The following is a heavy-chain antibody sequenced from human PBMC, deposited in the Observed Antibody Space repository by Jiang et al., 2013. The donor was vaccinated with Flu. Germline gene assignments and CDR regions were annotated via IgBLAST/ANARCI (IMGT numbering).Heavy chain of an antibody. V-gene: IGHV6-1*01. CDR3: ARSSGRYSHYYFDY. Sequence: VSSITSTWNWIRQSPSRGLEWLGRTYYRSKWYNDYAVSVKSRLTINPDTSKNQFSLQLNSVTPEDTAVYYCARSSGRYSHYYFDYWAQGTLVTVAS. CDR1: VSSITST. D-gene: IGHD1-26*01. CDR2: TYYRSKWYN. J-gene: IGHJ4*02.